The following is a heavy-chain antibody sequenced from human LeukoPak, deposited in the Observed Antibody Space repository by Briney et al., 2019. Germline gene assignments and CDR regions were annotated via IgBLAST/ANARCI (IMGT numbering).Heavy chain of an antibody. CDR3: ARAREWGGYSGYHDESAAGTSFDY. CDR1: GGSISSYY. V-gene: IGHV4-59*01. J-gene: IGHJ4*02. Sequence: SETLSLTCTVSGGSISSYYWSWIRQPPGKGLEWIGYSYYSGSTNYNPSRKSRVTISVDTSKNQFSLKLSSVTAADTAVYYCARAREWGGYSGYHDESAAGTSFDYWGQGTLVTVSS. D-gene: IGHD5-12*01. CDR2: SYYSGST.